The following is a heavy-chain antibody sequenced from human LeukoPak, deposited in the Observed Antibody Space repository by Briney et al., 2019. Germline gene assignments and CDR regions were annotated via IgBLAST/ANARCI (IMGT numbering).Heavy chain of an antibody. CDR2: FDPEDGET. D-gene: IGHD6-13*01. Sequence: ASVKVSCTVSGYTLTELSMHWVRPAPGKGLEWMGGFDPEDGETIYAQKFQGRVTMTEDTSTDTAYMELSSLRSEDTAVYYCATVRQSSSWYRSYYYYYGMDVWGQGTTVTVSS. CDR3: ATVRQSSSWYRSYYYYYGMDV. J-gene: IGHJ6*02. CDR1: GYTLTELS. V-gene: IGHV1-24*01.